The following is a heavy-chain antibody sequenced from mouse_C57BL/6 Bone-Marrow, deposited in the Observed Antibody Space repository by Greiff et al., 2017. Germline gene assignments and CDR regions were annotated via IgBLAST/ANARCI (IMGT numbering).Heavy chain of an antibody. J-gene: IGHJ3*01. D-gene: IGHD1-1*01. Sequence: QVQLQQPGAELVKPGASVKLSCKASGYTFTSYWMHWVKQRPGQGLEWIGMIHPNRGSTNYNEKFKSKATLTVDKSSSTAYMQLSSLTSEDSAVYYCARPHYYGSSYGFAYWGQGTLVTVSA. CDR2: IHPNRGST. V-gene: IGHV1-64*01. CDR3: ARPHYYGSSYGFAY. CDR1: GYTFTSYW.